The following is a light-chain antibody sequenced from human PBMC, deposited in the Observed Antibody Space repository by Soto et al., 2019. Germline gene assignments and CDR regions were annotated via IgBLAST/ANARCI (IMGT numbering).Light chain of an antibody. CDR2: EGS. CDR3: CSYAGGSPFVYV. CDR1: SSDVGSYNL. V-gene: IGLV2-23*03. J-gene: IGLJ1*01. Sequence: QSSLTQPPSVSASPGRSITFSRTGTSSDVGSYNLVSWYQQHPGKAPKLLLYEGSKRPSGVSTRFSGAKAGNTASLTISGLQAGDEADYSCCSYAGGSPFVYVFGTGTKVTVL.